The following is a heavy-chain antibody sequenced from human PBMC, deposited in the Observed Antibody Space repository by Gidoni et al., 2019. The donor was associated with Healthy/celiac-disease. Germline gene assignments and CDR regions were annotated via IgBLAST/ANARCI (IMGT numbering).Heavy chain of an antibody. CDR3: AKDGCSGSSCGGYFDY. J-gene: IGHJ4*02. CDR1: GFTFSSYG. CDR2: ISYDGSNK. Sequence: QVQLAESGGVLLQPGRSLRLSCAAPGFTFSSYGMHWVRQAPGKGLEWVAVISYDGSNKYYADSVKGRFTISRDNSKNTLYLQMNSLRAEDTAVYYCAKDGCSGSSCGGYFDYWGQGTLVTVSS. V-gene: IGHV3-30*18. D-gene: IGHD2-15*01.